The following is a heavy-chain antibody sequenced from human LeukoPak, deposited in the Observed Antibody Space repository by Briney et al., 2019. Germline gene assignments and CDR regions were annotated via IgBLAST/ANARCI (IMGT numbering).Heavy chain of an antibody. CDR1: GGSISSGGYS. J-gene: IGHJ3*02. D-gene: IGHD4/OR15-4a*01. V-gene: IGHV4-30-2*01. Sequence: SETLSLTCAVSGGSISSGGYSWSWIRQPPGKGLEWIGYIYHSGSSYYNPSLKSRVTISVDRSKNQFSLKLSSVTAADTAVYYCARHLTADAFDIWGQGTMVTVSS. CDR2: IYHSGSS. CDR3: ARHLTADAFDI.